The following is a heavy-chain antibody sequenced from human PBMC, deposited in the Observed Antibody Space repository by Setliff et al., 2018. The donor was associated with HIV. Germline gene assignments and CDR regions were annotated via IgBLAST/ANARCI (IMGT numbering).Heavy chain of an antibody. J-gene: IGHJ4*02. CDR3: ARDNYYDSSGIDY. D-gene: IGHD3-22*01. Sequence: PSETLSLTCTVSGDSISSGSYYWSWIRQPAGKGLEWIGRIYTSGTTNYNPSLKSRVTISVDTSKSQFSLKLSSVTAADTAVYYCARDNYYDSSGIDYWGQGTLVTVSS. V-gene: IGHV4-61*02. CDR2: IYTSGTT. CDR1: GDSISSGSYY.